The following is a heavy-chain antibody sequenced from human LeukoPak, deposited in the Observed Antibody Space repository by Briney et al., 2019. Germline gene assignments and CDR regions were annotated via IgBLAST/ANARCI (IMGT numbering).Heavy chain of an antibody. CDR2: IYYSGST. V-gene: IGHV4-59*01. Sequence: PSETLSLTCTVSGGSINSYYLSWIRQPPGKGLEWIGYIYYSGSTNYNPSLKSRVTISVDTSKNQFSLKLSSVTAADTAVYYCARAPQGNFYDFWSGPPLYGMDVWGQGTTVTVSS. J-gene: IGHJ6*02. CDR1: GGSINSYY. D-gene: IGHD3-3*01. CDR3: ARAPQGNFYDFWSGPPLYGMDV.